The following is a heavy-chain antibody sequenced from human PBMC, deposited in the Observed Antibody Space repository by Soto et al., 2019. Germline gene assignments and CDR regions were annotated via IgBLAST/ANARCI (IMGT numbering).Heavy chain of an antibody. J-gene: IGHJ5*02. CDR3: ARFTNIYYYDSSGHGGFDP. V-gene: IGHV3-11*01. CDR1: GLSFSDYY. CDR2: ISSSGSTI. Sequence: GSLRLSCAASGLSFSDYYMSWIRQAPGKGLEWVSYISSSGSTIYYADSVKGRFTISRDNAKNSLYLQMNRLRAEDTAVYYCARFTNIYYYDSSGHGGFDPWGQGTLVTVSS. D-gene: IGHD3-22*01.